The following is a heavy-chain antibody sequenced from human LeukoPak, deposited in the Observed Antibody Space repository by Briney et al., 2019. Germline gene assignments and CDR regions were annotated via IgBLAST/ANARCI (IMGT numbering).Heavy chain of an antibody. V-gene: IGHV5-51*01. J-gene: IGHJ6*02. CDR3: ARLSVVAASSPTSYGMDV. CDR1: GYSFTSYW. D-gene: IGHD2-15*01. Sequence: GESLKISCKGSGYSFTSYWIGWVRQMPGKGLEWMGIIYSGGSDTRYSPSFQGQVTISVDKSISTAYLQWSSLKASDTAMYYCARLSVVAASSPTSYGMDVWGQGTTVIVSS. CDR2: IYSGGSDT.